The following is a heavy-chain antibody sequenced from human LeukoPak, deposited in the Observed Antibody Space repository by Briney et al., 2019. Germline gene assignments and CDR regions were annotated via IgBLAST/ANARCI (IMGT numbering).Heavy chain of an antibody. CDR3: AREAMGDYFANCSDDGFDI. J-gene: IGHJ3*02. CDR2: IRTKAYGWTT. CDR1: GFTFGAYG. Sequence: HPGRSLRLSCTSYGFTFGAYGLSWVRQAPGKGLEWIGSIRTKAYGWTTEYAASVKGRFTMSRDDSKSVAYLQMDNLKTKQKALYYCAREAMGDYFANCSDDGFDIWGQGTMVTVSS. D-gene: IGHD4/OR15-4a*01. V-gene: IGHV3-49*04.